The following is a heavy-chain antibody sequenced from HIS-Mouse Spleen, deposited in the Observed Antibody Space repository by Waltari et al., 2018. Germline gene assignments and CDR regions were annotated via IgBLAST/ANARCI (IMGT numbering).Heavy chain of an antibody. CDR2: INPNSGGT. CDR1: GYTFTGYY. Sequence: QVQLVQSGAEVKKPGASVKVSCKASGYTFTGYYMHWVRHAHGQGLEWMGWINPNSGGTNYAQKFQGRVTMTRDTSISTAYMELSRLRSDDTAVYYCARDSPIVGATTFAFDIWGQGTMVTVSS. D-gene: IGHD1-26*01. V-gene: IGHV1-2*02. J-gene: IGHJ3*02. CDR3: ARDSPIVGATTFAFDI.